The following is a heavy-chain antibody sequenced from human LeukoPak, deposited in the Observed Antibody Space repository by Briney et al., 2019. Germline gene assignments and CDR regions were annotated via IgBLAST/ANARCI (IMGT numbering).Heavy chain of an antibody. CDR2: IYHSGST. D-gene: IGHD3-22*01. V-gene: IGHV4-38-2*02. J-gene: IGHJ4*02. CDR3: ARASSGLGGGDY. Sequence: SETLSLTCTVSGYSISSGYYWGWIRQPPGKGLEWIGSIYHSGSTYYNPSLKSRVTISVDTSKNQFSLKLSSVTAADTAVYYCARASSGLGGGDYWGQGTLVTVSS. CDR1: GYSISSGYY.